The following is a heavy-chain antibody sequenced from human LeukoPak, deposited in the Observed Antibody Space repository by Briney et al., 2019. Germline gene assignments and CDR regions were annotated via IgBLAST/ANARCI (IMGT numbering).Heavy chain of an antibody. D-gene: IGHD3-10*01. CDR3: AKDPGTHPYYYMDV. Sequence: GGSLRLSCAASGFTFSSYAMSWVRQAPGKGLEWVSTLSGSGGRTYHADSVKGRFSISRDNSKNKLSLQMNSLRAEDTAVYYCAKDPGTHPYYYMDVWGRGTAVTVSS. J-gene: IGHJ6*03. V-gene: IGHV3-23*01. CDR1: GFTFSSYA. CDR2: LSGSGGRT.